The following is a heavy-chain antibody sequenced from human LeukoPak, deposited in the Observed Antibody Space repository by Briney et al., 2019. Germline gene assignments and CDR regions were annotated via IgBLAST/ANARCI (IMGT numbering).Heavy chain of an antibody. V-gene: IGHV1-24*01. CDR3: ATDIAAAGRPFDY. D-gene: IGHD6-13*01. J-gene: IGHJ4*02. CDR2: FDPEDGET. CDR1: GYTLTQLS. Sequence: GASVKVSCKVSGYTLTQLSMHWVGQAPGKGGEGMGGFDPEDGETIYSQKFQGRVLMTEDTSTDTAYMELSSLRSEDTAVYYCATDIAAAGRPFDYWGQGTLVTVSS.